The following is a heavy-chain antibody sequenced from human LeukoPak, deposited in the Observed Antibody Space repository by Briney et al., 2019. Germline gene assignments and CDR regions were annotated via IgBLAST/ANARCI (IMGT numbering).Heavy chain of an antibody. D-gene: IGHD3-9*01. Sequence: GGSLRLSCAASGFTFSNYAMSWVRQAPGKGLEWVSAITGSGGNTHYADPVKGRFTISRDNSKNTVFLQMNSLRAEDTAVYYCAKWGDYDVLTGYYVSDYWGQGTLVTVSS. CDR3: AKWGDYDVLTGYYVSDY. J-gene: IGHJ4*02. CDR2: ITGSGGNT. V-gene: IGHV3-23*01. CDR1: GFTFSNYA.